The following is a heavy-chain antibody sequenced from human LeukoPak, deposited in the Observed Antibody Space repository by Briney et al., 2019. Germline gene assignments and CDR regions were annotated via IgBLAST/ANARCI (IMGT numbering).Heavy chain of an antibody. D-gene: IGHD2-21*02. J-gene: IGHJ4*02. CDR3: ASLVVVVVTASEIDY. CDR2: FHYSGST. CDR1: GGSVSSSSYY. Sequence: SETLSLTCSVSGGSVSSSSYYWGWVRQPPGKGLEWIGSFHYSGSTYYNPSLKSRVTISGDTSKNLFSLKLRSVTAADTAVYYCASLVVVVVTASEIDYWGQGTLVTVSS. V-gene: IGHV4-39*01.